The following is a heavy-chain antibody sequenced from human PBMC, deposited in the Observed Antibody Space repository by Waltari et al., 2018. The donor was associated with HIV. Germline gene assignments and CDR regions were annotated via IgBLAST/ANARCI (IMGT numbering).Heavy chain of an antibody. CDR3: ARGPVGAAAGNYYYYCMDV. CDR1: GYTFPSYD. Sequence: QVQLVQSGAEVKKPGASVQVSCKASGYTFPSYDINWVRQATRQGLEWMGWMNPNSGNTGYAQKFQGRVTMTRNTSISTAYMELSSLRSEDTAVYYCARGPVGAAAGNYYYYCMDVWGQGTTVTVSS. J-gene: IGHJ6*02. D-gene: IGHD6-13*01. V-gene: IGHV1-8*01. CDR2: MNPNSGNT.